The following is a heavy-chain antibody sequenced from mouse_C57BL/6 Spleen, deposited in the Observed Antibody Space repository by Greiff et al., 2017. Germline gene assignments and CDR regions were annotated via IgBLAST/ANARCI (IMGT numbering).Heavy chain of an antibody. D-gene: IGHD2-4*01. J-gene: IGHJ4*01. CDR2: ILGDGST. CDR3: AKPVYDYGGFYAMDY. V-gene: IGHV2-3*01. Sequence: VQLMESGPGLVAPSQSLSITCTVTGFSLTSYGVGWVRQRPGKGLEWLGVILGDGSTNNHSALISRLSISKDNSKSQVFLNLNSLQTDDTATSYCAKPVYDYGGFYAMDYWGQGTSVTVAS. CDR1: GFSLTSYG.